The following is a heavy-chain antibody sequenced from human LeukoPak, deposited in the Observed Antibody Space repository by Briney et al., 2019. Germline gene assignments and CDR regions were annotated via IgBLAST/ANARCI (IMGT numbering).Heavy chain of an antibody. CDR3: ARDNPGSYYFDY. J-gene: IGHJ4*02. D-gene: IGHD1-14*01. CDR1: GYTFTSYA. Sequence: ASVKVSCKASGYTFTSYATHWVRQAPGQRLEWMGWINAGNGNTKYSQKFQGRVTITRDTSASTAYMELSSLRSEDTAVYYCARDNPGSYYFDYWGQGTLVTVSS. CDR2: INAGNGNT. V-gene: IGHV1-3*01.